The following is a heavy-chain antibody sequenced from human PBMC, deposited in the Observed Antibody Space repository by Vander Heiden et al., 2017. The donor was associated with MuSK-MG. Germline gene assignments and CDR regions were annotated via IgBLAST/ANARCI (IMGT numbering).Heavy chain of an antibody. CDR2: INPSGVST. CDR1: GYTFTSYY. Sequence: QVQLVQSGAEVKKPGASVKVSCKASGYTFTSYYMHWLRQAPGQVLEWMGIINPSGVSTSYAQKFQGRVTMTRDTSTSTVYMELSSLRSEDTAVYYCARDHDILTGYRTRGYFDYGGQGTLVTVSS. CDR3: ARDHDILTGYRTRGYFDY. J-gene: IGHJ4*02. D-gene: IGHD3-9*01. V-gene: IGHV1-46*01.